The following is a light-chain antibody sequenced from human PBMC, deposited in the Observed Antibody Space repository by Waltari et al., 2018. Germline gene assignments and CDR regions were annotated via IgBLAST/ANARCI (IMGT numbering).Light chain of an antibody. V-gene: IGKV1-39*01. CDR2: SAS. J-gene: IGKJ4*01. CDR3: QQSYSKPPT. Sequence: DIQMTQSPSSLSASVGDRVTITCRASQSIRSYLNWYQQKPGKAPKLLIYSASSLQSGVPSRFSGGGSGADFTLTISSLEPEDFATYFCQQSYSKPPTFGGGTKVEI. CDR1: QSIRSY.